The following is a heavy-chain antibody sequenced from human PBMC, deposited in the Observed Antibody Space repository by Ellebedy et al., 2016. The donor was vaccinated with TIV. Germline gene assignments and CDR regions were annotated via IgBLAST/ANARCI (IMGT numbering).Heavy chain of an antibody. Sequence: ASVKVSCKASGYTFTSYFLYWVRQAPGQGLEWMGIINPTSGSSNYAQKFQGRVTVTRDTSTSTVYMELSSLRSEDTAVYYCARGDNYYYDCSGYYYSYWGQGTLVTVSS. CDR1: GYTFTSYF. J-gene: IGHJ4*02. CDR3: ARGDNYYYDCSGYYYSY. V-gene: IGHV1-46*01. CDR2: INPTSGSS. D-gene: IGHD3-22*01.